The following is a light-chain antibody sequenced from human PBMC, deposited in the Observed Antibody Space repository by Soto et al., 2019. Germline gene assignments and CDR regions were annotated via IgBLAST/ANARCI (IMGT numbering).Light chain of an antibody. V-gene: IGLV1-40*01. CDR1: SSNIGAGYH. CDR3: QSYDSSLSGVI. Sequence: QSALTQPPSVSGAPGQRVTISCTGRSSNIGAGYHVHWYQQLPGTAPKLLIYGNSNLPSGVPDRFSGSKSGTSASLAITGLQAEDEADYFCQSYDSSLSGVIFGGGTQLTVL. CDR2: GNS. J-gene: IGLJ2*01.